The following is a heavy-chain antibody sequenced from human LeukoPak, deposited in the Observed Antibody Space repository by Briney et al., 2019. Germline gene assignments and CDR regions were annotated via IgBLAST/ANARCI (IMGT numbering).Heavy chain of an antibody. CDR1: GFTFSSYW. CDR3: ARQYSSGWYTFDY. V-gene: IGHV3-7*01. Sequence: GGSLRLSCAASGFTFSSYWMSWVRQAPGRGLEWVANIKQDGSEKYYVDSVKGRFTISRDNAKNSLYLQMNSLRAEDTAVYYCARQYSSGWYTFDYWGQGTLVTVSS. CDR2: IKQDGSEK. D-gene: IGHD6-19*01. J-gene: IGHJ4*02.